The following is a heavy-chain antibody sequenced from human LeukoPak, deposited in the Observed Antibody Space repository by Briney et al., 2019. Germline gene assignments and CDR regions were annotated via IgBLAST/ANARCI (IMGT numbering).Heavy chain of an antibody. V-gene: IGHV4-34*01. CDR3: ARTLRDYVWGSYRPPAVAYLDY. D-gene: IGHD3-16*02. CDR1: GGSFSGYY. CDR2: INHSGST. Sequence: PSETLSLTCAVYGGSFSGYYWSWIRQPPGKGLEWIGEINHSGSTNYNPSLKSRVTISVDTSKNQFSLKLSSVTAADTAVYYCARTLRDYVWGSYRPPAVAYLDYWGQGTLVTVSS. J-gene: IGHJ4*02.